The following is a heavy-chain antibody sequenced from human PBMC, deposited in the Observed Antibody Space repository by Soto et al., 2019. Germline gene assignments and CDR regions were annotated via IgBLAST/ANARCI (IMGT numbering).Heavy chain of an antibody. V-gene: IGHV4-59*01. J-gene: IGHJ6*03. Sequence: SETLSLTCTVSGGSISSYYWSWIRQPPGKGLEWIGYIYYSGSTNYNPSLKSRVTISVDTSKNQFSLKLSSVTAADTAVYYCARDSSFTSGSPTYYYYYYMDVWGKGTTVTVSS. CDR2: IYYSGST. CDR1: GGSISSYY. CDR3: ARDSSFTSGSPTYYYYYYMDV. D-gene: IGHD3-22*01.